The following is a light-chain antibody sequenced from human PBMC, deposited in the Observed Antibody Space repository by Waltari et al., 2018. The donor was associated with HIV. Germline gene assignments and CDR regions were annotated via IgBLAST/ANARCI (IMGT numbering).Light chain of an antibody. V-gene: IGLV1-40*01. Sequence: QSVLTQPPSVSGAPGQRVTISCPGSSSHIGAGSDVHCYQPLPGTAPRLLIYANQHRPSGVPDRFSGSKSGTSASLAITGLEAEDEADYYCLSYDTSLSGSVFGGGTKLTVL. CDR1: SSHIGAGSD. CDR2: ANQ. CDR3: LSYDTSLSGSV. J-gene: IGLJ2*01.